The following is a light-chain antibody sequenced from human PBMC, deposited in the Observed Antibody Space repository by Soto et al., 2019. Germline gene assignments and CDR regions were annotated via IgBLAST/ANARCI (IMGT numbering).Light chain of an antibody. CDR1: QGISTY. Sequence: DIKMTQAPSSVSASIGDRVSITCRASQGISTYLGWYQQKPGKAPKLLIYAASSSQTGVPSRFSGSGSGTDFTLTISSLQPEDFGTYYCQQAISSPITFGQGARLEIK. V-gene: IGKV1-12*01. CDR3: QQAISSPIT. J-gene: IGKJ5*01. CDR2: AAS.